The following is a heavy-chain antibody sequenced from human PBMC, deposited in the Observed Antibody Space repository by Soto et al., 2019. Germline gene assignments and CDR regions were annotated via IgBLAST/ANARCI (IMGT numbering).Heavy chain of an antibody. CDR1: GGSISSYS. Sequence: SETLSLTCTVSGGSISSYSWSWIRQPPGKGLEWIGCIYTSGGTNYNPSLKSRVTMSVDTSKNQFSLKLSSVTAADTAVYYCARYGRYYDSSGYYACFDPWGQGTLVTVSS. V-gene: IGHV4-4*07. J-gene: IGHJ5*02. D-gene: IGHD3-22*01. CDR3: ARYGRYYDSSGYYACFDP. CDR2: IYTSGGT.